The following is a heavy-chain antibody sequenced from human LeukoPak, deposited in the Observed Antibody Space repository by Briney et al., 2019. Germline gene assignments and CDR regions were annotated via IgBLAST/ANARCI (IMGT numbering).Heavy chain of an antibody. V-gene: IGHV3-33*08. J-gene: IGHJ4*02. D-gene: IGHD6-19*01. CDR1: GFTFSSYD. Sequence: PGGSLRLSCAASGFTFSSYDLHWVRQAPGKGLEWMAVIWYDGSNKYYADSVKGRFTISRDNSKNTLYLQMNSLRAEDTAVYYCARGAVADWATDYWGQGTLVTVSS. CDR3: ARGAVADWATDY. CDR2: IWYDGSNK.